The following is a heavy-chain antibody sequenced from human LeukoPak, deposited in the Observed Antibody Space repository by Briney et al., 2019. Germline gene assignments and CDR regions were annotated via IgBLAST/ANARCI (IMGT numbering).Heavy chain of an antibody. CDR1: GFTFSSYA. V-gene: IGHV3-30*01. CDR2: ISYDGSNK. D-gene: IGHD6-19*01. CDR3: ARAIAVAEGY. Sequence: PGGSLRLSCAASGFTFSSYAMHWVRQAPGKGLEWVAVISYDGSNKYYADSVKGRFTISRDNSKNTLYLQMNSLRAEDTAVYYCARAIAVAEGYWGQGTLVTVSS. J-gene: IGHJ4*02.